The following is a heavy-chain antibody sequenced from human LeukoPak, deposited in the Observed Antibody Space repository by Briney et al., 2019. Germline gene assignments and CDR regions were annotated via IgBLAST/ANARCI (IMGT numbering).Heavy chain of an antibody. CDR3: ARDGRGRWDTRIWYLGNWFDP. J-gene: IGHJ5*02. V-gene: IGHV1-18*01. D-gene: IGHD6-13*01. Sequence: GASVKVSCKASGYTFTTYGISWVRQAPGQGPEWMGWISTYSGNTHYAQELQGRVTLTTDTSTSTAYMDLRSLRSDDTAVYYCARDGRGRWDTRIWYLGNWFDPWGQGTLVTVSS. CDR2: ISTYSGNT. CDR1: GYTFTTYG.